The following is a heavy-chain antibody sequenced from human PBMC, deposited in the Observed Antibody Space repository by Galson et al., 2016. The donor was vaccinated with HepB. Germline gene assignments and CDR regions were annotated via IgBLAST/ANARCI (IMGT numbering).Heavy chain of an antibody. CDR1: GFSFNSYA. CDR3: AKHTYYYGSGSYSGFDY. CDR2: TSYDGNKK. V-gene: IGHV3-30*18. Sequence: SLRISCAASGFSFNSYAMHWVRQAPGKGLEWVAVTSYDGNKKYYADSVKGRFSISRDNSKNTLFLQMSSLRPEDTAVYYCAKHTYYYGSGSYSGFDYWGQGTLITVSS. D-gene: IGHD3-10*01. J-gene: IGHJ4*02.